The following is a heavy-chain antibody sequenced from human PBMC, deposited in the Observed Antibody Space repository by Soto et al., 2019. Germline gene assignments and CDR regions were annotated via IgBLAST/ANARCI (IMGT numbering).Heavy chain of an antibody. CDR3: GRHDRVVAEVRWFDP. Sequence: SETLSLTCTVSGYSISSGYHWAWIRQPPGKGLEWVGSVHYSGNTYYNPSLKSRLTISVGKSKNQFSLNLSSVTAAATAVYYCGRHDRVVAEVRWFDPWGQGTLVTVSS. J-gene: IGHJ5*02. D-gene: IGHD2-15*01. CDR1: GYSISSGYH. CDR2: VHYSGNT. V-gene: IGHV4-38-2*02.